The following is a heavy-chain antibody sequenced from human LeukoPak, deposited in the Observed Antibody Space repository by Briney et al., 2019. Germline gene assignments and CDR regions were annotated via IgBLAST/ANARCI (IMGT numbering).Heavy chain of an antibody. CDR2: INAGNGNT. Sequence: ASVKVSCKASGYTFTSYAMLWGRQAPGHRLEWMGWINAGNGNTKYSQKFQGRVTITRDTSASTAYMELSSLRSEDTAVYSCARGMGDIRIEPINWFAPWGQGTLVTVSS. CDR3: ARGMGDIRIEPINWFAP. J-gene: IGHJ5*02. V-gene: IGHV1-3*01. CDR1: GYTFTSYA. D-gene: IGHD3-16*01.